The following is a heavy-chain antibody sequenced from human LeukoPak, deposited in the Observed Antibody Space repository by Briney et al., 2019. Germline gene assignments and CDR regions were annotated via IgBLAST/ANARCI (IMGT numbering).Heavy chain of an antibody. CDR3: ARVKDDYGDLRGAFDI. CDR2: MNPNSGNT. CDR1: GYTFTSYD. D-gene: IGHD4-17*01. Sequence: ASVKVSCKASGYTFTSYDINWVRQATGQGLEWMGWMNPNSGNTGYAQKFQGRVTMTRNTSISTAYMELSSLRSEDTAVYYCARVKDDYGDLRGAFDIWGQGTMVTVSS. J-gene: IGHJ3*02. V-gene: IGHV1-8*01.